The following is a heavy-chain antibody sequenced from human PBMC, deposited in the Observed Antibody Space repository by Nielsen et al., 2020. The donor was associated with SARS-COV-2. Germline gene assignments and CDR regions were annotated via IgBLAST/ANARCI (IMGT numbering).Heavy chain of an antibody. D-gene: IGHD1-26*01. Sequence: GESLKISCAASGFTFGDSYMNWIRQAPGKGLEWISNITSSGGPIYYADSVKGRFTISRDNSKNPLHLQMNSLRPEDTAVYYCAKDPTWDSLDYYFDYWGQGTLVTVSS. CDR3: AKDPTWDSLDYYFDY. CDR2: ITSSGGPI. CDR1: GFTFGDSY. J-gene: IGHJ4*02. V-gene: IGHV3-11*01.